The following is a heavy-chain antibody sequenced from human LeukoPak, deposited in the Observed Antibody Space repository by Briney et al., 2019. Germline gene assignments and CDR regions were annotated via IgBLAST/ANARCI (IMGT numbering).Heavy chain of an antibody. CDR2: IRGSGSST. J-gene: IGHJ4*02. V-gene: IGHV3-23*01. Sequence: GGSLRLSCAASGFTFSSYAMSWVRQAPGKGLEWVSGIRGSGSSTTYADSVKGRFTISRDNSKNMLYLQMNSLRAEDTAVYYCAKAHYSSGYRDYFDFWGQGTLVTVSS. D-gene: IGHD3-22*01. CDR1: GFTFSSYA. CDR3: AKAHYSSGYRDYFDF.